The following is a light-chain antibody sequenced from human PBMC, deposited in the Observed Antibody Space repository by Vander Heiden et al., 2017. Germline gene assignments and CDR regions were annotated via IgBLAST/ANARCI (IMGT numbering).Light chain of an antibody. CDR1: QGISSY. V-gene: IGKV1-9*01. CDR2: AAS. Sequence: LTQSPSFLSASVGDRVTITCRASQGISSYLAWYQQNPGKAPKLLIYAASTLESGVPSRFSGSGSGTEFTLTISSLQPEDFATFYCQEVYSYPYTFGQGTKLEIK. J-gene: IGKJ2*01. CDR3: QEVYSYPYT.